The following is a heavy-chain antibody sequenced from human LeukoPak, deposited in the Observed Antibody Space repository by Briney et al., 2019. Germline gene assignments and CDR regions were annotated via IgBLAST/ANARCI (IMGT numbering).Heavy chain of an antibody. CDR1: GFTFSSYS. J-gene: IGHJ3*02. Sequence: GGSLRLSCAASGFTFSSYSMNWVRQAPGKGLEWVSYISSSGSTIYYADSVKGRFTISRDNAKNSLYLQMNSLRAEDTAVYYCASTPIVVVVAATRYAFDIWGQGTMVTVSS. CDR3: ASTPIVVVVAATRYAFDI. CDR2: ISSSGSTI. V-gene: IGHV3-48*04. D-gene: IGHD2-15*01.